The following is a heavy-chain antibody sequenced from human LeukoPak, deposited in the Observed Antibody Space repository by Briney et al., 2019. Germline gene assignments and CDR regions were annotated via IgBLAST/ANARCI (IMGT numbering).Heavy chain of an antibody. CDR2: MNPNSGNT. CDR3: ARGPLCSSTSCPGMVGWFDP. CDR1: GYTFTSYD. J-gene: IGHJ5*02. Sequence: EASVKVSCKASGYTFTSYDINWVRRATGQGLEWMGWMNPNSGNTGYAQKFQGRVTITADESTSTAYMELSSLRSEDTAVYYCARGPLCSSTSCPGMVGWFDPWGQGTLVTVSS. D-gene: IGHD2-2*01. V-gene: IGHV1-8*01.